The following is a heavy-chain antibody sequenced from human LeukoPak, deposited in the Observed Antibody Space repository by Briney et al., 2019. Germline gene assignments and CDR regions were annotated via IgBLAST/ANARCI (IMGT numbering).Heavy chain of an antibody. J-gene: IGHJ4*02. V-gene: IGHV3-74*01. Sequence: GRSLRLSCAASGFTFSSYWMHWVRQVPGKGLVWIARINPGGSSITYADSVKGRFTISRDDAKNTLYLQMDSLRAEDTGVYYCARSNQADDYWGQGTLVTVSS. CDR1: GFTFSSYW. D-gene: IGHD1-14*01. CDR2: INPGGSSI. CDR3: ARSNQADDY.